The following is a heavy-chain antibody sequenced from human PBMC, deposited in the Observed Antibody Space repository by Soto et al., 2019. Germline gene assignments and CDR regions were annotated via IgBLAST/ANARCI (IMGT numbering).Heavy chain of an antibody. Sequence: GXSVKVSCKASGGSFSSYAISWVRQAPGQGLEWMGGIIPIFGTANYAQKFQGRVTITADESTSTAYMELSSLRSEDTAVYYCARVRAAAESYYYYGMDVWGQGTTVTVSS. D-gene: IGHD6-13*01. J-gene: IGHJ6*02. CDR3: ARVRAAAESYYYYGMDV. CDR1: GGSFSSYA. CDR2: IIPIFGTA. V-gene: IGHV1-69*13.